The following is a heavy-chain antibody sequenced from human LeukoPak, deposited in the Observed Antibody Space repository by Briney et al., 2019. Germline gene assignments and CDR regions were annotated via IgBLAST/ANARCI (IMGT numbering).Heavy chain of an antibody. CDR2: ISYDGSNK. Sequence: GGSLRLSCAASGFTFSSYAMHWVRQAPGKGLEWVAVISYDGSNKYYADSVKGRFTISRDNSKNTLYLQMNSLRAEDTAVYYCARDPSSSWNYYFDYWGQGTLVTVSS. CDR1: GFTFSSYA. CDR3: ARDPSSSWNYYFDY. D-gene: IGHD6-13*01. V-gene: IGHV3-30-3*01. J-gene: IGHJ4*02.